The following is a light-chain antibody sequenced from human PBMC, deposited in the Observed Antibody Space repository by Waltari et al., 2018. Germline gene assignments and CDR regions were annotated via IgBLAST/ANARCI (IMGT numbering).Light chain of an antibody. J-gene: IGKJ3*01. Sequence: ENVLTQSPATLSLSPGERATLSCRASHSVGSHLAWYQQKPGQAPRLLIYDASNRATGIPARFSGSGSETDFTLTISGVEPEDLAVYYCQQRSNWPGTFGPGTKVDIK. CDR2: DAS. V-gene: IGKV3-11*01. CDR1: HSVGSH. CDR3: QQRSNWPGT.